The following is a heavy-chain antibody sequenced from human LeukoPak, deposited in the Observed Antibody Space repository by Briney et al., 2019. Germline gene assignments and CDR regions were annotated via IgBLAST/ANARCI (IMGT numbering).Heavy chain of an antibody. Sequence: GASLRLSCAASGFSFSYHWMSWVRQAPGKGLEWVANIKQDGTEKYYVDSVKGRFIISRGNSKNTLYLQMDSLRAEDTAVYYCARDYDFWSGYYSPTRGYFGYWGQGTLVTVSS. CDR2: IKQDGTEK. CDR1: GFSFSYHW. CDR3: ARDYDFWSGYYSPTRGYFGY. D-gene: IGHD3-3*01. J-gene: IGHJ4*02. V-gene: IGHV3-7*01.